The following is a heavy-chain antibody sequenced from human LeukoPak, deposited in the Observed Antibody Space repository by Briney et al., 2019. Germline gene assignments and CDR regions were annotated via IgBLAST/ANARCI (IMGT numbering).Heavy chain of an antibody. CDR1: GFKFGTYA. CDR2: LSGTGGST. J-gene: IGHJ4*02. Sequence: GASLRLPCEASGFKFGTYAMTWVRQAPGKGLEWVSTLSGTGGSTYYADSVKGRFTISRDNSENTLFLQMNSLKAEDTAIYYCAKNRRVEATPVDYWGQGTLVTVSS. V-gene: IGHV3-23*01. D-gene: IGHD2-15*01. CDR3: AKNRRVEATPVDY.